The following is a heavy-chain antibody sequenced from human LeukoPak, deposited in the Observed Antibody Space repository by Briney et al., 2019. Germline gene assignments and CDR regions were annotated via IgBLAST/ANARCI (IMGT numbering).Heavy chain of an antibody. J-gene: IGHJ4*02. CDR2: INHSGST. CDR3: ARGEGYYYDSSGYYRPKAGFDY. CDR1: GGSFSGYY. Sequence: SETLSLTCAVYGGSFSGYYLSWIRQPPGKGLEWIGEINHSGSTNYNPSLKSRVTISVDTSKNQFSLKLSSVTAADTAVYYCARGEGYYYDSSGYYRPKAGFDYWDQGTLVTISS. V-gene: IGHV4-34*01. D-gene: IGHD3-22*01.